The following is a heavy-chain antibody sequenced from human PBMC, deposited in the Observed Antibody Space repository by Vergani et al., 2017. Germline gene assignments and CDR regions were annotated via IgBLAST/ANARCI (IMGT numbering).Heavy chain of an antibody. D-gene: IGHD2-2*01. CDR2: ISGSGGST. J-gene: IGHJ3*02. V-gene: IGHV3-23*01. Sequence: EVQLLKSGGGLVQPGGSLRLSCAAFGFTFSSYAMSWVRQPPGKGLEWVSAISGSGGSTYYADSVKGRFTISRDNSKNTLYLQMNSLRAEDTAVYYCANVCSSTSCYGDAFDIWGQGTMVTVSS. CDR1: GFTFSSYA. CDR3: ANVCSSTSCYGDAFDI.